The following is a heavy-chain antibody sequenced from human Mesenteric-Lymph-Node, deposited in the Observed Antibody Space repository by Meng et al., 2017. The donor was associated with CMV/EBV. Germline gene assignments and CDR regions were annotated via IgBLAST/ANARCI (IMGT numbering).Heavy chain of an antibody. V-gene: IGHV4-39*07. D-gene: IGHD6-13*01. J-gene: IGHJ6*02. CDR1: GGSISSSSYY. Sequence: SETLSLTCTVSGGSISSSSYYWGWIRQPPGKGLEWIGSIYYSGSTYYNPSLKSRVTISVDTSKNQFSLKLSSVTAADTAVYYCARDRAAAGSGYGMDVWGQGTTVTVSS. CDR3: ARDRAAAGSGYGMDV. CDR2: IYYSGST.